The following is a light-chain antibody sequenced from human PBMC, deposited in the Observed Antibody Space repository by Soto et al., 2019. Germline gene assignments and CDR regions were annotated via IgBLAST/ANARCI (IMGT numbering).Light chain of an antibody. CDR2: DAS. CDR1: QSVSSY. J-gene: IGKJ2*01. Sequence: EIVLTQSPATLSLSPGERATLSCRASQSVSSYLAWYQQKPGQAPRLLIYDASNRATGIPARFSGSGSGTDFTLTISRVEPEAFGVYYCQQYGSTPLYSFGQGTKLEIK. CDR3: QQYGSTPLYS. V-gene: IGKV3-11*01.